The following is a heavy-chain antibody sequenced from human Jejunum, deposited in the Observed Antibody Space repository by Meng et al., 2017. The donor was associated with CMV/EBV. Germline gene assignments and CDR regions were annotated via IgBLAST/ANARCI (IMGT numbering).Heavy chain of an antibody. CDR1: YD. CDR3: AKDPTYMIFAVGIPTYFDY. Sequence: YDMSWVRQAPGKGLEWVSGISGSGGSTYYPDSVKGRFIISRDNSKNTLYLQMNSLRAEDTAVYYCAKDPTYMIFAVGIPTYFDYWGQGTLVTVSS. J-gene: IGHJ4*02. CDR2: ISGSGGST. V-gene: IGHV3-23*01. D-gene: IGHD3/OR15-3a*01.